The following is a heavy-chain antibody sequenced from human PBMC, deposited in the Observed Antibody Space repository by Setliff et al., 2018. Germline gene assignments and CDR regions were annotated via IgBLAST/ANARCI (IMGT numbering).Heavy chain of an antibody. CDR2: INPGSGAT. V-gene: IGHV1-2*02. D-gene: IGHD3-3*01. CDR1: GYTFTAYY. Sequence: SVKVSCKASGYTFTAYYMHWVRQAPGQGLEWMGWINPGSGATNLAQRFQGRVTMTRDTSISTAYMELSSLRSDDTAVYFCARPRSPKISIFGVTPFDYWGQGTLVTVSS. J-gene: IGHJ4*02. CDR3: ARPRSPKISIFGVTPFDY.